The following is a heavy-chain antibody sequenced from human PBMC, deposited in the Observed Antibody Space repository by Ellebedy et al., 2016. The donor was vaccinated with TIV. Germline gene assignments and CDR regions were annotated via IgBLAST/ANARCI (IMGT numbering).Heavy chain of an antibody. J-gene: IGHJ4*02. D-gene: IGHD2-15*01. CDR1: GGSTSSYY. Sequence: SETLSLXCTVPGGSTSSYYWSWIRQPPGKGLEWIGYIYYSGSTNYNPSLKSRVTISVDTSKNQFSLKLKSVTAAGTAVYCCARGWTHWGQGTLVTVSS. CDR3: ARGWTH. V-gene: IGHV4-59*12. CDR2: IYYSGST.